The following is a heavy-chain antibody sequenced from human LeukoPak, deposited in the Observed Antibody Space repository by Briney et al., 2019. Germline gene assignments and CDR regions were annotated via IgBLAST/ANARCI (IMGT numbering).Heavy chain of an antibody. D-gene: IGHD3-10*01. V-gene: IGHV3-21*04. Sequence: GGSLRLSCAASGFTFSHYNMNWVRQAPGKGLEWVSSISSSTYKYYADYADSVQGRLTISRDDAKNSLYLQMNSLRGEDTAVYYCAKATPPSGSYSGAVDYWGQGTLVTVSS. CDR3: AKATPPSGSYSGAVDY. J-gene: IGHJ4*02. CDR2: ISSSTYKYYA. CDR1: GFTFSHYN.